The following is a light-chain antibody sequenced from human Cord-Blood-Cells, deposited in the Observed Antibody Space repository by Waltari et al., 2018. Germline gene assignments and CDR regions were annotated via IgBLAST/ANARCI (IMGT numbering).Light chain of an antibody. Sequence: DIQMTQSPSPLSASVGERVTITCRASQSISSYLNWYQQKPGKAPKLLIYAASSLQSGVPSRFSGSGSGTDFTLTISSLQPEDFATYYCQQSYSTPLYSFGQGTKLEIK. J-gene: IGKJ2*03. CDR3: QQSYSTPLYS. CDR1: QSISSY. V-gene: IGKV1-39*01. CDR2: AAS.